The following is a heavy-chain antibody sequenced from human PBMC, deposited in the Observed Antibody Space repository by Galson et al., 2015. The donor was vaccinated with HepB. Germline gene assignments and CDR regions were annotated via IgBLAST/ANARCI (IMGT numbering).Heavy chain of an antibody. J-gene: IGHJ6*03. D-gene: IGHD6-13*01. Sequence: SVKVSCKASGGTFSSYAISWVRQAPGQGLEWMGGIIPIFGTANYAQKFQSRVTITADESTSTAYMELSSLRSEDTAVYYCARAPIAAASGYYYYMDVWGKGTTVTVSS. CDR2: IIPIFGTA. CDR3: ARAPIAAASGYYYYMDV. V-gene: IGHV1-69*13. CDR1: GGTFSSYA.